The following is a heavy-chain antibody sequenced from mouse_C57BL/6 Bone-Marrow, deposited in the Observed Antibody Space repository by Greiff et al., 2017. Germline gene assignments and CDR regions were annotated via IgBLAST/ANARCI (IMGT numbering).Heavy chain of an antibody. CDR1: GFSFNTYA. CDR3: ARHIRGSSQWYYDMDG. J-gene: IGHJ4*01. V-gene: IGHV10-1*01. Sequence: EVKLQESGGGLVQPKGSLKLSCAASGFSFNTYAMHWVRQAPGKGLEWVARIRSKSNNYATYYADSVKDRFTISSDDSESMLYLQMNNLKTEDTATYYCARHIRGSSQWYYDMDGWGTGTSVTVSS. CDR2: IRSKSNNYAT. D-gene: IGHD1-1*01.